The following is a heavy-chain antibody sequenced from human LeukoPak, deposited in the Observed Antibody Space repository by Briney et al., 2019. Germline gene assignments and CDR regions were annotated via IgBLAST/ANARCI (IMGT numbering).Heavy chain of an antibody. Sequence: SQTLSLTCAISGDSVSSNIAAWHWIRQSPSRGLEWLGRTYYRSKWYNDYAVSVKSRITINPDTSKNQFSLQLNSVTPEDTAVYYCARDHPRYYYYGMDVWGQGTMVTVSS. CDR2: TYYRSKWYN. CDR1: GDSVSSNIAA. J-gene: IGHJ6*02. V-gene: IGHV6-1*01. CDR3: ARDHPRYYYYGMDV.